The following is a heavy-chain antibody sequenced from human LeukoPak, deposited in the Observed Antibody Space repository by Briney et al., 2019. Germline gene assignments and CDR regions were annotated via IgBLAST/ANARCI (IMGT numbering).Heavy chain of an antibody. V-gene: IGHV3-30*02. Sequence: PGGSLRLSCAASGFTFSSYGMHWVRQAPGKGLEWVAFIRYDGSNKYYADSVKGRFTISRDNSKNTLYLQMNSLSAEDTAVYYCATSSRGFGSYYYGMDVWGQGTTVTVSS. D-gene: IGHD3-10*01. J-gene: IGHJ6*02. CDR3: ATSSRGFGSYYYGMDV. CDR1: GFTFSSYG. CDR2: IRYDGSNK.